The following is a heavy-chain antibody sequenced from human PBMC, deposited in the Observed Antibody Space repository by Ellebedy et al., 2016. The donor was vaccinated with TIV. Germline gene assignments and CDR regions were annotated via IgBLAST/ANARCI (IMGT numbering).Heavy chain of an antibody. CDR1: GFSFSSYA. V-gene: IGHV5-51*01. Sequence: GGSLRLSCAASGFSFSSYAMSWVRQMPGKGLEWMGIIYPGNSNSKYSPSFQGQVTMSADKSISTAYLQWSSLKASDTAMYYCARLRGYRVTRDYWGQGTLVTVSS. CDR2: IYPGNSNS. CDR3: ARLRGYRVTRDY. D-gene: IGHD5-12*01. J-gene: IGHJ4*02.